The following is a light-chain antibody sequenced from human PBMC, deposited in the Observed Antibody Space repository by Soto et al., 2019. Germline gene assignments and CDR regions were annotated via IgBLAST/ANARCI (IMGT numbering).Light chain of an antibody. J-gene: IGLJ2*01. Sequence: QLVLTQSPSASASLGASVKLTCTLSSGHSTYAIAWHQQQPEKGPRYLMTLNSDGSHSKGDGIPDRFSGSSSGAERYLTISILQSEDEADYYCQTWGTGIEVIFGGGTKLTVL. CDR1: SGHSTYA. CDR3: QTWGTGIEVI. V-gene: IGLV4-69*01. CDR2: LNSDGSH.